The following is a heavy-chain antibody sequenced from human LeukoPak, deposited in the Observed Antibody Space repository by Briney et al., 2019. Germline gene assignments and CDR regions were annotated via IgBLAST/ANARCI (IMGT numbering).Heavy chain of an antibody. CDR2: ISSSSSTI. Sequence: GGSLRLSCAASGFTFSSYSMNWVRQAPGKGLEWVSYISSSSSTIYYADSVKGRFTISRDNAKNSLYLQMNSLRAEDTAVYYCARDQYDSSGYYYVGDYWGQGTLVTVSS. CDR1: GFTFSSYS. CDR3: ARDQYDSSGYYYVGDY. V-gene: IGHV3-48*01. D-gene: IGHD3-22*01. J-gene: IGHJ4*02.